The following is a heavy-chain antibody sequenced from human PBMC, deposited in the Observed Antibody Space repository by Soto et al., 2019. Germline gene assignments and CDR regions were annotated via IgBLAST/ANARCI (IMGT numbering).Heavy chain of an antibody. CDR3: AREVVPAANWFDP. J-gene: IGHJ5*02. D-gene: IGHD2-2*01. V-gene: IGHV1-69*06. CDR2: IIPIFGTA. Sequence: ASVKVSCKASGGTFSSYAISWLRQSPGQGLEWMGGIIPIFGTANYAQKFQGRVTITADKSTSTAYMELSSLRSEDTAVYYCAREVVPAANWFDPWGQGTLVTVS. CDR1: GGTFSSYA.